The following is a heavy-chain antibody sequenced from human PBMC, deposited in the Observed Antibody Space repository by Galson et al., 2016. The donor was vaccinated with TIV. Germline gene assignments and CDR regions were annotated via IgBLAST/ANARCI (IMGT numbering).Heavy chain of an antibody. CDR2: ILPISGTT. D-gene: IGHD2-15*01. CDR3: ARDIPCGGSCYFFDD. J-gene: IGHJ4*02. V-gene: IGHV1-69*05. Sequence: SVKVSCKASGGTFNNYAINWVRQAPGHGLEWMGGILPISGTTVYAQNFQARVTMTTDEFTSTVDLELSSLTSGDMAVYFCARDIPCGGSCYFFDDWGQGTLVTVSS. CDR1: GGTFNNYA.